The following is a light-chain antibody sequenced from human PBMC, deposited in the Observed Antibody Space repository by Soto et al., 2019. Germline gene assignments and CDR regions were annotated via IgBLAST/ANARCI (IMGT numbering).Light chain of an antibody. CDR1: QSVSTTY. Sequence: EIVLTQSPGTLSLSPGERATLSCRASQSVSTTYLAWYQQKPGQAPTLLMYGASSRATGIPDRFSGSGSGTNFTLTISRPEPEDSAVYYCQQYGSSPYSFGQGTKLEIK. V-gene: IGKV3-20*01. CDR2: GAS. J-gene: IGKJ2*01. CDR3: QQYGSSPYS.